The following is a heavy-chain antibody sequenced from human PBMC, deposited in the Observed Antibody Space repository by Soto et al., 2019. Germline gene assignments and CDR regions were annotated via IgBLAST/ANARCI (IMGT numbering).Heavy chain of an antibody. V-gene: IGHV2-5*01. Sequence: QITLKESGPTLVKPTQTLTLTCTFSGFSLRTSGVGVGWIRQPPGKALEWLALLYWNDNKLYSPSLQSRLTITKDTSKNQVVLTLTNMDPVDTATYYCAHTPGYDDYDFYYFGMDVWGQGTPVPVSS. D-gene: IGHD4-17*01. J-gene: IGHJ6*02. CDR3: AHTPGYDDYDFYYFGMDV. CDR2: LYWNDNK. CDR1: GFSLRTSGVG.